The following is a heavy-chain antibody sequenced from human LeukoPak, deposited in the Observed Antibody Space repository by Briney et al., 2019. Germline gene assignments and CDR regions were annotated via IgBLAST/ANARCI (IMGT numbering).Heavy chain of an antibody. CDR2: IRYDGSNK. J-gene: IGHJ4*02. CDR1: GFSFNNYG. Sequence: GGSLRLSCAASGFSFNNYGMHWVRQAPGKGLEWVAFIRYDGSNKYYADSMKGRFIISRDNSKNTLYLQMSSLRVEDTAVYYCAKDSWEVGATSEIDYWGQGTLVPVSS. D-gene: IGHD1-26*01. CDR3: AKDSWEVGATSEIDY. V-gene: IGHV3-30*02.